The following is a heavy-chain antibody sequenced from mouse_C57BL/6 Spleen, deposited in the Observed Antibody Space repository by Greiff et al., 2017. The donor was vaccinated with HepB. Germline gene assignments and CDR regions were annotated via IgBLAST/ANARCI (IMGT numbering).Heavy chain of an antibody. V-gene: IGHV5-17*01. CDR2: ISSGSSTI. J-gene: IGHJ1*03. CDR3: AGGGTGTGYWYFDV. CDR1: GFTFSDYG. D-gene: IGHD4-1*01. Sequence: EVQLVESGGGLVKPGGSLKLSCAASGFTFSDYGMHWVRQAPEKGLEWVAYISSGSSTIYYADTVKGRFTISRDNAKNTLFLQMTSLRSEDTAIYYCAGGGTGTGYWYFDVWGTGTTVTVSS.